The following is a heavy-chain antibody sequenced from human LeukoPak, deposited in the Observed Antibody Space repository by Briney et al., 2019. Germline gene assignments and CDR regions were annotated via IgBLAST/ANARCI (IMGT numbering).Heavy chain of an antibody. Sequence: GGSLRLSCAASGFTFSSYSMNWVRQAPGKGLEWVSYISSSSSTIYYADSVKGRFTISRDNSKNTLYLQMNSLRAEDTAVYYCAKTFKINAYFDYWGQGTLVTVSS. D-gene: IGHD3-16*01. CDR3: AKTFKINAYFDY. J-gene: IGHJ4*02. V-gene: IGHV3-48*01. CDR2: ISSSSSTI. CDR1: GFTFSSYS.